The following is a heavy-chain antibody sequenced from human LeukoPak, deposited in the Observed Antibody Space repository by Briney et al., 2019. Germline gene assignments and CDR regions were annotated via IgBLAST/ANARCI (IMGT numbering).Heavy chain of an antibody. Sequence: SETLSLTCTVSGGSISSYYWSWIRQPPGKGLEWIGYIYYGGSTNYNPSLKSRVTISVDTSKNQFSLKLSSVTAADTAVYYCARGTYYYDSSGYPYFDYWGQGTLVTVSS. CDR1: GGSISSYY. J-gene: IGHJ4*02. CDR2: IYYGGST. V-gene: IGHV4-59*01. CDR3: ARGTYYYDSSGYPYFDY. D-gene: IGHD3-22*01.